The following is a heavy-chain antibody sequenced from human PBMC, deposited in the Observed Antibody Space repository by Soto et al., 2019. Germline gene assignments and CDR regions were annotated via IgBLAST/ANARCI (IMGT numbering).Heavy chain of an antibody. J-gene: IGHJ2*01. CDR1: GFTFSNAW. CDR3: TTDRGASYWYFDL. Sequence: GGSLRLSCAASGFTFSNAWMSWVRQAPGKGLEWVGRIKSKTDGGTTDYAAPVKGRFTISRDDSKNTLYLQMNSLKTEDTALYYCTTDRGASYWYFDLWGRGTLVTVSS. D-gene: IGHD3-10*01. CDR2: IKSKTDGGTT. V-gene: IGHV3-15*01.